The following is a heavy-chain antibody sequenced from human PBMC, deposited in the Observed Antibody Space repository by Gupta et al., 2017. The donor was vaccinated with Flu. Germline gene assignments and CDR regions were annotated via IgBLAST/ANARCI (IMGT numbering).Heavy chain of an antibody. CDR2: IYSGGST. J-gene: IGHJ6*02. V-gene: IGHV3-66*02. D-gene: IGHD1-26*01. Sequence: EVQLVESGGGLVQPGGSLRLSCAASGFTVSSNSMRWVRRAPGKGLEGVSVIYSGGSTYYADSVKGRFTISRDNSKNTLYLQMNSLRAEDTAVYYCARDPPTTFYYYYGMDVWGQGTTVTVSS. CDR3: ARDPPTTFYYYYGMDV. CDR1: GFTVSSNS.